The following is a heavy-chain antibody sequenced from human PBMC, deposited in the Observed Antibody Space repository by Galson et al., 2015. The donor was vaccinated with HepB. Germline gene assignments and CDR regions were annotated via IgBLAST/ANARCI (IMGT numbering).Heavy chain of an antibody. J-gene: IGHJ4*02. CDR1: GGSISSYY. Sequence: TLSLTCTVSGGSISSYYWSWIRQPPGKGLEWIGYIYYSGSTNYNPSLKSRVTISVDTSKNQFSLKLSSVTAADTAVYYCASGYGDYVGYWGQGTLVTVSS. V-gene: IGHV4-59*01. CDR2: IYYSGST. D-gene: IGHD4-17*01. CDR3: ASGYGDYVGY.